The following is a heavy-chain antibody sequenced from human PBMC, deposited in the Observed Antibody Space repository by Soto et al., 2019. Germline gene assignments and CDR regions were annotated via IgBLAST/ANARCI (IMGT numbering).Heavy chain of an antibody. V-gene: IGHV1-46*01. J-gene: IGHJ6*02. CDR1: GYTLSDYL. CDR2: INPRGGST. Sequence: QVQLVQSGAEVKKPGASVKVSCNASGYTLSDYLMHWVRQAPGQGLEGMGTINPRGGSTRYAEKFQGRVTMTSDTATSPIFLELSSLSSDDTAVFYCARGSGSFVYGMDVCGQGTTVTVSS. CDR3: ARGSGSFVYGMDV. D-gene: IGHD3-10*01.